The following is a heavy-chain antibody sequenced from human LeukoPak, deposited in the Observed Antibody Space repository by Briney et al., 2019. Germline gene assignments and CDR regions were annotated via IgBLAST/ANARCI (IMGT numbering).Heavy chain of an antibody. V-gene: IGHV1-3*01. CDR1: GYTFTSYA. D-gene: IGHD6-19*01. CDR2: INAGNGNT. Sequence: ASVRVSCKASGYTFTSYAMHWVRRAPGQRLEWMGWINAGNGNTKYSQKFQGRVTITRDTSASTAYMELSSLRSEDTAVYYCAREGLSGWYYFDYWGQGTLVTVSS. CDR3: AREGLSGWYYFDY. J-gene: IGHJ4*02.